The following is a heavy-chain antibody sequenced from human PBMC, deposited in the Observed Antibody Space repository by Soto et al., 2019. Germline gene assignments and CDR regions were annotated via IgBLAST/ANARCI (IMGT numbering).Heavy chain of an antibody. CDR2: IVTAGDT. CDR3: ARGYIAASNPDYYYGMDV. J-gene: IGHJ6*02. CDR1: GFTFSSYD. Sequence: GGSLRLSCAASGFTFSSYDMHWVRQAPGKGLEWVSAIVTAGDTYYPGSVKGRFTISRENAKNSLYLQMNSLRAGDTAVYYCARGYIAASNPDYYYGMDVWGQGTTVTVSS. D-gene: IGHD6-13*01. V-gene: IGHV3-13*01.